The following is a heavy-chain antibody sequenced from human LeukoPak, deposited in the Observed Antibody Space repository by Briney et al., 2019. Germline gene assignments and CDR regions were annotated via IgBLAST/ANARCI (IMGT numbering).Heavy chain of an antibody. J-gene: IGHJ5*02. Sequence: SETLSLTCTVSGGSINGYYWSWIRQPAGKGLEWIGRVYNSESINYNPSLKSRVTMSIDTSMNQFYLKLNSVTAADTAVYYCARDRSSSYTRDWFDPWGQGALVTVSS. CDR3: ARDRSSSYTRDWFDP. CDR1: GGSINGYY. D-gene: IGHD2-2*01. V-gene: IGHV4-4*07. CDR2: VYNSESI.